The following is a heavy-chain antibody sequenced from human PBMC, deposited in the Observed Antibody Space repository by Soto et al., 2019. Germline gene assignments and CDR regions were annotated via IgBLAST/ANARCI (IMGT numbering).Heavy chain of an antibody. CDR3: ARLGGYYQALDS. D-gene: IGHD3-22*01. V-gene: IGHV4-59*08. Sequence: SETLSLTCTVTNPSISPDYWGWFRQSPGKGLEWIGYIYYAGSFTYNPSLKSRVTISLNTSKNEVSLRLTSVTAADTAVYYCARLGGYYQALDSWGQGTLVTVS. CDR1: NPSISPDY. J-gene: IGHJ4*02. CDR2: IYYAGSF.